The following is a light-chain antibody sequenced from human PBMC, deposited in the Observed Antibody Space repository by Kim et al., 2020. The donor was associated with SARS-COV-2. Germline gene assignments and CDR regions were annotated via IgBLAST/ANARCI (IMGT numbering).Light chain of an antibody. Sequence: QAVVTQEPSLTVSPGETVTLTCASSTGAVTPTHYPYWFQKKPGEVPRTLIFDTGSRHSWTPARFAGSLSGDKAVLTLAGAQPEDEGDYYCLLSFSGIRVCGGGTKLTVL. J-gene: IGLJ3*02. CDR3: LLSFSGIRV. CDR1: TGAVTPTHY. V-gene: IGLV7-46*01. CDR2: DTG.